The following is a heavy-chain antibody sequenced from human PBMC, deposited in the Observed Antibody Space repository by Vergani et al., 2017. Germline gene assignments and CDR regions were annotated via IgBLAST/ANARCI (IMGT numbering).Heavy chain of an antibody. Sequence: EVQLVESGGGLVKRGGSLRLSCAASGFTFSNAWMSWVRQAPGKGLEWVGRIKSKTDGGTTDYAAPVKGRFTISRDDSKNTLYLQMNSLKTEDTAVYYCTTDRYCSSTSCNDAFDIWGQGTMVTVSS. CDR3: TTDRYCSSTSCNDAFDI. CDR1: GFTFSNAW. CDR2: IKSKTDGGTT. V-gene: IGHV3-15*01. J-gene: IGHJ3*02. D-gene: IGHD2-2*01.